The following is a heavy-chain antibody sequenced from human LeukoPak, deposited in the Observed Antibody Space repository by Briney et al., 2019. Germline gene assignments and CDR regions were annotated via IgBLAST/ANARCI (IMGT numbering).Heavy chain of an antibody. V-gene: IGHV1-69*13. CDR1: GGTFSSYA. J-gene: IGHJ6*02. CDR3: ARGAWFGEFYYGMDV. CDR2: IIPIFGTA. Sequence: GASVKVSCKASGGTFSSYAISWVRQAPGQGLEWMGGIIPIFGTANYAQKFQGRVTITADESTCTAYMELSSLRSEDTAVYYCARGAWFGEFYYGMDVWGQGTTVTVSS. D-gene: IGHD3-10*01.